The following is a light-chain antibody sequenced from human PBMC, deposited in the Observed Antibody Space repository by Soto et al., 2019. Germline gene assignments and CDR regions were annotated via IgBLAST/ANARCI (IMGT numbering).Light chain of an antibody. CDR2: ASS. J-gene: IGKJ5*01. Sequence: DTQLTQSPSFLPASVGDRVTITCRASQGISSYLAWYQQKPGKAPKVLIYASSTLQSGVPSRFSGSGFGTEYTLTISCLQPEDFATYYCQQLNSYPITFGQGTRLEIK. CDR1: QGISSY. CDR3: QQLNSYPIT. V-gene: IGKV1-9*01.